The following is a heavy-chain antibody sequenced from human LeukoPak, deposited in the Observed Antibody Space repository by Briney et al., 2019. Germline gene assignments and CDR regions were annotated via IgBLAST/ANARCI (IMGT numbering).Heavy chain of an antibody. J-gene: IGHJ4*02. D-gene: IGHD3-22*01. CDR1: GFTFSSYA. V-gene: IGHV3-23*01. Sequence: PGGSLRLSCAASGFTFSSYAMSWVRQAPGKGLEWVSAISGSGGRTYYADSVKGRFTISRDNSKNTLYLQMNSLRAEDTAVYSCSKDYYDSSPFDYWGQGTLVTVSS. CDR2: ISGSGGRT. CDR3: SKDYYDSSPFDY.